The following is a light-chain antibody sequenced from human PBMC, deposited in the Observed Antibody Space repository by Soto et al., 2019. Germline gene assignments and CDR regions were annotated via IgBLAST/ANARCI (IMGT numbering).Light chain of an antibody. CDR3: SSYAGSNNLV. CDR2: EVN. J-gene: IGLJ3*02. V-gene: IGLV2-8*01. Sequence: QSVLTQPPSASGSPGQSVTISCTGTSGDVGGYNYVSWYQQHPGKAPKLVIYEVNKRPSGVPDRFAGSKSGNTASLTVSGLQAEDEADYFCSSYAGSNNLVFGGGTKVTVL. CDR1: SGDVGGYNY.